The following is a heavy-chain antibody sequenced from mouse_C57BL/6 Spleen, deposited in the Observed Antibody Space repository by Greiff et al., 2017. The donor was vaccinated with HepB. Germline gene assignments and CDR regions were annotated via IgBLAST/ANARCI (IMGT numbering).Heavy chain of an antibody. Sequence: QVQLKQPGAELVRPGSSVKLSCKASGYTFTSYWMHWVKQRPIQGLEWIGNIDPSDSETHYNQKFKDKATLTVDKSSSTAYMQLSSLTSEDSAVYYCAREGYGYDGYAMDYWGQGTSVTVSS. CDR2: IDPSDSET. J-gene: IGHJ4*01. CDR1: GYTFTSYW. CDR3: AREGYGYDGYAMDY. D-gene: IGHD2-2*01. V-gene: IGHV1-52*01.